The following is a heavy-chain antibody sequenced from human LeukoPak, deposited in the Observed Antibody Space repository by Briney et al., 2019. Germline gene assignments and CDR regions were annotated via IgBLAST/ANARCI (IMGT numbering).Heavy chain of an antibody. V-gene: IGHV1-3*01. J-gene: IGHJ6*03. CDR2: INAYNGNT. Sequence: ASVKVSCKASGYTFTSYAMHWVRQAPGQRLEWMGWINAYNGNTNYAQKLQGRVTMTTDTSTSTAYMELRSLRSDDTAVYYCARLVLQVTSMDVWGKGTTVTVSS. CDR3: ARLVLQVTSMDV. D-gene: IGHD3-10*01. CDR1: GYTFTSYA.